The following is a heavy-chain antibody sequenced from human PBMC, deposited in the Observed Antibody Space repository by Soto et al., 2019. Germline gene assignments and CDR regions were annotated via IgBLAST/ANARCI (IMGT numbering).Heavy chain of an antibody. J-gene: IGHJ4*02. V-gene: IGHV3-53*01. D-gene: IGHD1-20*01. CDR2: IYSSGAT. CDR1: GFIVSHNY. Sequence: HPGGSLRLSCIPSGFIVSHNYMSWVRQAPGTGLEWVSVIYSSGATYYADSVKGRFTISRDDSKNTLYLQMSSLRAEDTAVYYCARGITGTTFDYWGQGTLVTVSS. CDR3: ARGITGTTFDY.